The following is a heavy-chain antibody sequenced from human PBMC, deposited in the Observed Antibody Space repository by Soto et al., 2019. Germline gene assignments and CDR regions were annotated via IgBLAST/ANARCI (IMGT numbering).Heavy chain of an antibody. CDR1: GFTFSSYV. D-gene: IGHD2-15*01. CDR3: AKDLTRWRGSRGSFDY. J-gene: IGHJ4*02. Sequence: PGGSLRLSCAASGFTFSSYVMHWVRQAPGKGLEWVAVISYDGINKYYADSVKGRFTISRENSKNTLYLQMNSLRAEDTAVYYCAKDLTRWRGSRGSFDYWGQGNLVTV. CDR2: ISYDGINK. V-gene: IGHV3-30*18.